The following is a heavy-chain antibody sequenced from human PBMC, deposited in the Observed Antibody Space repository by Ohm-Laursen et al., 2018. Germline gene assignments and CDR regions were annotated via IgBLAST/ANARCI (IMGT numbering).Heavy chain of an antibody. J-gene: IGHJ5*02. CDR3: AKARSAVVFAASNH. D-gene: IGHD2-15*01. V-gene: IGHV3-23*01. CDR1: GVTLSRHS. Sequence: SLRLSCSASGVTLSRHSMNWVRQAPGKGLEWVSGISGSGDNTYYADSVKGRFTISRDSSENTVYFQMNDLRAEDTALYYCAKARSAVVFAASNHWGQGALVIVSS. CDR2: ISGSGDNT.